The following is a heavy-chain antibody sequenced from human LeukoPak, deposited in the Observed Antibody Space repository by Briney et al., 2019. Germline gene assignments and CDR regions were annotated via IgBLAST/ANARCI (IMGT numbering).Heavy chain of an antibody. CDR3: AKYGSSSSRYYYYYMDV. D-gene: IGHD6-6*01. CDR1: GFTFSSYA. Sequence: GGSLRLSCAASGFTFSSYAMSWVRQAPGKGLEWVSAISGSGGSTYYADSVKGRFTISRDNSKNTLYLQMNSLRAEDTAVYYCAKYGSSSSRYYYYYMDVWGKGTTVTVSS. V-gene: IGHV3-23*01. CDR2: ISGSGGST. J-gene: IGHJ6*03.